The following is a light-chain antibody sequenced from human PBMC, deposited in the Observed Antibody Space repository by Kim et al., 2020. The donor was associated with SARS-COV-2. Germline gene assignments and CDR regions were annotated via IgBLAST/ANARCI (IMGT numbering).Light chain of an antibody. CDR2: GAS. Sequence: DIQMTQSPSSLFASVGDRVTITCRASQAIGNYVAWFQLKPGKAPRSVIFGASSLHSGVPSKFSGSGSGTDFTLTISSLQPEDVGTYYCQQYNDYPLTFAGGTKVEI. CDR3: QQYNDYPLT. V-gene: IGKV1-16*02. J-gene: IGKJ4*01. CDR1: QAIGNY.